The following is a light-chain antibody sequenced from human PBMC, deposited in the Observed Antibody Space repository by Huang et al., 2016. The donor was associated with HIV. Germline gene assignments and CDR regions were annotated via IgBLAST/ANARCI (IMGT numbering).Light chain of an antibody. Sequence: DFQMTQSPSSLSASVGDRVTITCRASQSISGYLHWYQQKPGKAPNLRIYAASSLQSGVPSRFSGSGSGTDFTLTISSLQPEDFATYYCQQSYSTPRTFGQGTKVEIK. J-gene: IGKJ1*01. CDR1: QSISGY. CDR2: AAS. CDR3: QQSYSTPRT. V-gene: IGKV1-39*01.